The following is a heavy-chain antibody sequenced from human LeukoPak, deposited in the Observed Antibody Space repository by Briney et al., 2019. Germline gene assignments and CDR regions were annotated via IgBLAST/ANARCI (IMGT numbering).Heavy chain of an antibody. J-gene: IGHJ4*02. CDR1: GFTFSSYS. V-gene: IGHV3-23*01. D-gene: IGHD1-26*01. CDR3: AKDSGSYGSYFDY. Sequence: GGSLRLSCAASGFTFSSYSMNWVRQAPGKGLEWVSAISGSGGSTYYADSVKGRFTISRDNSKNTLYLQMNSLRAEDTAVYYCAKDSGSYGSYFDYWGQGTLVTVSS. CDR2: ISGSGGST.